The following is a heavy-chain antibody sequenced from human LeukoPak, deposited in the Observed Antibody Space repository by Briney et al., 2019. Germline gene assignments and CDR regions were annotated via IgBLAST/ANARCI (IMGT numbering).Heavy chain of an antibody. CDR1: GYTFTGYY. Sequence: ASVKVSCKASGYTFTGYYIHWVRQAPGQGLEWMGWINPHSGGTNYAQKFQGGVTMTRDTSITTAYMELSSLRSDDTAVYYCAKSNGDYDFWTPEGTLIGGVSWDYWGQGTLVTVPS. CDR3: AKSNGDYDFWTPEGTLIGGVSWDY. D-gene: IGHD3-3*01. V-gene: IGHV1-2*02. J-gene: IGHJ4*02. CDR2: INPHSGGT.